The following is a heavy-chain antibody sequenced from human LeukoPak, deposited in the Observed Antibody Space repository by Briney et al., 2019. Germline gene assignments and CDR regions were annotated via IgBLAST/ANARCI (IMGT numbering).Heavy chain of an antibody. CDR1: GFTFSNYW. CDR2: INTDGSIT. D-gene: IGHD5-24*01. Sequence: GGSLTLSCAASGFTFSNYWMLWVRHGPGKGLVWVSNINTDGSITNYADSVKGRFSISRENAKNTLYLQMNSLRAEDTAVYYCGRDNNYKVDVWGKGTTVTVSA. CDR3: GRDNNYKVDV. V-gene: IGHV3-74*01. J-gene: IGHJ6*04.